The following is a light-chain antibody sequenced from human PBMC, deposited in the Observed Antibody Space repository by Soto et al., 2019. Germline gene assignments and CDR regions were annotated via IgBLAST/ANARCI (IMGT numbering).Light chain of an antibody. V-gene: IGKV1-39*01. J-gene: IGKJ1*01. CDR3: QQSYTRT. Sequence: DIQLTQSPSSLSASVGYTVSITCRASQSISNYLNWYQQKPGKAPKVLIFAASRLQSGVPSRFSGSGSGTDFTLTISSLQPEDFATYYCQQSYTRTFGQGTKVDIK. CDR1: QSISNY. CDR2: AAS.